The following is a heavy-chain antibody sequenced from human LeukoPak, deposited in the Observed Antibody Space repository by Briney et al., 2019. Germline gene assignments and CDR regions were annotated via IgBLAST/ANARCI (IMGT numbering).Heavy chain of an antibody. D-gene: IGHD3-22*01. CDR2: IIPILGIA. CDR1: GGTFSSYV. J-gene: IGHJ4*02. Sequence: SVKVSCKASGGTFSSYVISWVRQAPGQGLEWMGRIIPILGIANYAQKFQGRVTITADKSTSTAYMELSSLRSEDTAVYYCARDSSGYYYGFDYWGQGTLVTVSS. CDR3: ARDSSGYYYGFDY. V-gene: IGHV1-69*04.